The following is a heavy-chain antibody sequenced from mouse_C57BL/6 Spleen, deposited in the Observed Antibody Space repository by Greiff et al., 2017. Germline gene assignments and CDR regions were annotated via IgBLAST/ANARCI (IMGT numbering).Heavy chain of an antibody. Sequence: VKLVESGPGLVAPSQSLSITCTVSGFSLTSYAISWVRQPPGKGLEWLGVIWTGGGTNYNSALKSRLSISKDNSKSQVFLKMNSLHTDDTARYYCARNYYGSRNWYFDVWGTGTTVTVSS. V-gene: IGHV2-9-1*01. CDR2: IWTGGGT. CDR1: GFSLTSYA. CDR3: ARNYYGSRNWYFDV. D-gene: IGHD1-1*01. J-gene: IGHJ1*03.